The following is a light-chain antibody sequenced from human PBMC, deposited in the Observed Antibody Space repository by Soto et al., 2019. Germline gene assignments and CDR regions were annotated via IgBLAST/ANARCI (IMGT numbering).Light chain of an antibody. V-gene: IGLV2-14*01. CDR3: SSYTSSLSGVV. CDR1: SSDVGGYNY. CDR2: EVS. Sequence: QSVLTQPASVSGSPGQSITISCTGTSSDVGGYNYVSWYQQQSGKAPKLMIHEVSNRPSGVSNRFSGSKSGNTASLTISGLQAEDEADYYCSSYTSSLSGVVLGGGTQRPS. J-gene: IGLJ2*01.